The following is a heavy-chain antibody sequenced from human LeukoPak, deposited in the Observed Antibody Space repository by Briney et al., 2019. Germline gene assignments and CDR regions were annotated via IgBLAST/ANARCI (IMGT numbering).Heavy chain of an antibody. D-gene: IGHD6-13*01. CDR3: ARGIAAAGIGSNGY. V-gene: IGHV3-21*01. Sequence: PGGSLRLSCAASGFTFSSYSMNWVRQAPGKGLEWVSSISSSSSYIYYADSVKGRFTISRDNAKNSLYLQMNSLRAEDTAVYYCARGIAAAGIGSNGYWGQGTLVTVSS. CDR1: GFTFSSYS. J-gene: IGHJ4*02. CDR2: ISSSSSYI.